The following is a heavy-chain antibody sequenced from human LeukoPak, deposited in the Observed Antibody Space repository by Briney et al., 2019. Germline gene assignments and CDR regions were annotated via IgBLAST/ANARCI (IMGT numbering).Heavy chain of an antibody. CDR3: AEGYFDWLGGLGYYYYYGMDV. Sequence: GGSLRLSCAASGFSFSSYAMSWVRQAPGKGLEWVSLVDSGGDTYYADSVKGRFTISRDNSKNTLHLQMNSLRAEDTAVYYCAEGYFDWLGGLGYYYYYGMDVWGQGTTVTVSS. J-gene: IGHJ6*02. CDR2: VDSGGDT. D-gene: IGHD3-9*01. V-gene: IGHV3-23*01. CDR1: GFSFSSYA.